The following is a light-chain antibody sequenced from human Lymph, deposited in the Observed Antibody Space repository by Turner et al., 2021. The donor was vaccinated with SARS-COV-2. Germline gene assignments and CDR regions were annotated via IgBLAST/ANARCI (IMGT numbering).Light chain of an antibody. CDR2: ATS. V-gene: IGKV3-11*01. CDR3: QQWSTNPLT. J-gene: IGKJ4*02. CDR1: SSVSY. Sequence: IVLSQSPAILSASPGEKVTMTCRASSSVSYIHWFQQKPGSSPKPWIFATSNLASGVPARFSGSGSGTSYSLTISRVEAEDAATYYCQQWSTNPLTFGGGTKLELK.